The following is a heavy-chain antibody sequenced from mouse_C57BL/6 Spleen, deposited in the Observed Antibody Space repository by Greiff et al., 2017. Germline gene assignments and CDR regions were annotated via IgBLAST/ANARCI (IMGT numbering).Heavy chain of an antibody. CDR1: GYAFSSSW. Sequence: VKLMESGPELVKPGASVKISCKASGYAFSSSWMNWVKQRPGKGLEWIGRIYPGDGDTNYNGKFKGKATLTADKSSSTAYMQLSSLTSEDSAVYFYARKGYFDYWGQGTTLTVSS. V-gene: IGHV1-82*01. J-gene: IGHJ2*01. CDR2: IYPGDGDT. CDR3: ARKGYFDY.